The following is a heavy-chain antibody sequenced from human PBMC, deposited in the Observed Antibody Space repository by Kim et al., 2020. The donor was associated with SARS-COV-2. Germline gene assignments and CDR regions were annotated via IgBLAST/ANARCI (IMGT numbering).Heavy chain of an antibody. J-gene: IGHJ4*02. CDR2: IDPSDSYT. V-gene: IGHV5-10-1*01. CDR3: ARGESTHYFGSGSYPC. CDR1: GYSFTSYW. Sequence: GESLKISCKGSGYSFTSYWISWVRQMPGKGLEWMGRIDPSDSYTYYSPSFQGHVTISADKSISTAYLQWSSLKASDTAMYYCARGESTHYFGSGSYPCWGQGTLVTVSS. D-gene: IGHD3-10*01.